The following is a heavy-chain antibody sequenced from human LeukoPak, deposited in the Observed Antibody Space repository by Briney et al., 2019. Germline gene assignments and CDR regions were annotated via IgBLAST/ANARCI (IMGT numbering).Heavy chain of an antibody. CDR3: ARDRDRAAFYFDY. J-gene: IGHJ4*02. Sequence: PGGSLRLSCTASGFTFSDYRMHWVRQAPGKGREGGAIIWYDGYNKSYADYVRGRFTISRDNSKNTLYLQMTNLRAEDTAVYYCARDRDRAAFYFDYWGQGTLVTVSS. CDR1: GFTFSDYR. CDR2: IWYDGYNK. V-gene: IGHV3-33*01. D-gene: IGHD1-14*01.